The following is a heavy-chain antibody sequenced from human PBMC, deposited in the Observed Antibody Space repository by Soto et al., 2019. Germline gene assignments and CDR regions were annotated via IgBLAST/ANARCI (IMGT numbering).Heavy chain of an antibody. CDR1: GYTFRTYG. Sequence: ASVKVSCKASGYTFRTYGSNWVRQAPGQGLEWMGWISVYNGNTNYAQKFQGRVTMTTDTSTSTAYMDLRSLRYDDTAVYYCARDSLAARPGWFDPWGQGTLVTVSS. CDR3: ARDSLAARPGWFDP. V-gene: IGHV1-18*01. CDR2: ISVYNGNT. D-gene: IGHD6-6*01. J-gene: IGHJ5*02.